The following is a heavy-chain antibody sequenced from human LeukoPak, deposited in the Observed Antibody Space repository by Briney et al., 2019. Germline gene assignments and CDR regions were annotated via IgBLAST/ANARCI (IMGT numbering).Heavy chain of an antibody. CDR1: GYTLTELS. V-gene: IGHV1-24*01. D-gene: IGHD1-1*01. CDR2: FDPEDGET. CDR3: ATGGNWNDGIDY. J-gene: IGHJ4*02. Sequence: ASVTVSCTVSGYTLTELSMHWVRQAPGKGLEWMGGFDPEDGETIYAQKFQGRVTMTEDTSTDTAYMELSSLRSEDTAVYYCATGGNWNDGIDYWGQGTLVTVSS.